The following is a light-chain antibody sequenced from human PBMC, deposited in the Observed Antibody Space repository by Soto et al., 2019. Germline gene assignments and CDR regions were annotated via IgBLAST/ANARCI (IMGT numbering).Light chain of an antibody. CDR1: QSVNSN. Sequence: ELVMTQSPATLSVSPGERATLSCRASQSVNSNLAWYQQNPGQAPRLLLSGASARAAGIPARFSGSGSGTEFTLTISSLQSEDFAVYYCQQYNNWPRTFGQGTKVEIK. V-gene: IGKV3-15*01. J-gene: IGKJ1*01. CDR2: GAS. CDR3: QQYNNWPRT.